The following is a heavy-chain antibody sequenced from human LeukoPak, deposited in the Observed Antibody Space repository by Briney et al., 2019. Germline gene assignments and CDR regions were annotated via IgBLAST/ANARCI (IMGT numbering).Heavy chain of an antibody. V-gene: IGHV4-59*01. D-gene: IGHD6-13*01. CDR1: GSSISNYY. CDR3: ARVTATTGIRYFDY. Sequence: SETLSLTCTVSGSSISNYYWSWIRQPPGKGLEWIGYICYSGSANHNPSLKSRVTISVDTSKNQFSLKLSSVTAADTAVYYCARVTATTGIRYFDYWGQGTLVTVSS. J-gene: IGHJ4*02. CDR2: ICYSGSA.